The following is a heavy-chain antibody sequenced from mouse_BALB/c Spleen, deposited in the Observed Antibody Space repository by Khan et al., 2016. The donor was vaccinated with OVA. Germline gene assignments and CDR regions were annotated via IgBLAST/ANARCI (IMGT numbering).Heavy chain of an antibody. CDR2: IYPGTDNT. D-gene: IGHD3-2*02. CDR1: GYIFTNYW. J-gene: IGHJ2*01. CDR3: AREEALYYVDD. V-gene: IGHV1-76*01. Sequence: QVQLKESGAELVRPGASVKLSCKTSGYIFTNYWIHWVKQRSGQGLEWIARIYPGTDNTYYNAKFKDKATLTVDKSSSTHYIQISSLKSEDSAVYVCAREEALYYVDDWGQGTTLTVSS.